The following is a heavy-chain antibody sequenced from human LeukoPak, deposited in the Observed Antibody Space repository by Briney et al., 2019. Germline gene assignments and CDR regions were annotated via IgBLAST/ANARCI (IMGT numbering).Heavy chain of an antibody. Sequence: SETLCLTCTVSGGALSSYYWSWIRQPPGKGLEWIGYIYYSGSTNYNPSLKSRVTISVDTSKNQFSLKLSSVTAADTAVYYCARSYYDSSSLDYWGQGALVTVSS. J-gene: IGHJ4*02. CDR1: GGALSSYY. V-gene: IGHV4-59*01. CDR3: ARSYYDSSSLDY. D-gene: IGHD3-22*01. CDR2: IYYSGST.